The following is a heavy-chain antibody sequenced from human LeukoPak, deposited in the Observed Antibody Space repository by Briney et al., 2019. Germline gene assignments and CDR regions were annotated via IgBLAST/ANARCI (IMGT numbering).Heavy chain of an antibody. V-gene: IGHV4-61*05. CDR2: IYYSGST. CDR3: ARHERAVAGFYYFDY. J-gene: IGHJ4*02. D-gene: IGHD6-19*01. Sequence: KPSETLSLTCTVSGGSISSSSYYWSWIRQPPGKGLEWIGYIYYSGSTNYNPSLKSRVTISVDTSKNQFSLKLSSVTAADTAVYYCARHERAVAGFYYFDYWGQGTLVTVSS. CDR1: GGSISSSSYY.